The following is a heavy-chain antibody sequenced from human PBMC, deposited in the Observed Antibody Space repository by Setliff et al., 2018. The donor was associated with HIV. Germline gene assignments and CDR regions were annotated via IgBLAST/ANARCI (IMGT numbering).Heavy chain of an antibody. CDR2: IWYDGNNI. CDR3: ARDCRVGWVFTYGMDV. Sequence: GGSLRLSCAASGFSFSDYGMHWVRQAPGKGLEWVAFIWYDGNNIKYADSVKGRFTISRDNYKNTLFLQMNSLRPEDTAVYYCARDCRVGWVFTYGMDVWGQGTLVTVSS. V-gene: IGHV3-30*02. J-gene: IGHJ6*02. D-gene: IGHD6-13*01. CDR1: GFSFSDYG.